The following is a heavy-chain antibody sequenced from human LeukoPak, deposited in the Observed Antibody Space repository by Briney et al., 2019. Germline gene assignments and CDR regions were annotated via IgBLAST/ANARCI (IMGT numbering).Heavy chain of an antibody. CDR3: ARDRGGRVGANYFYY. Sequence: PSETLSLTCTVSGGSISSHYWSWIRQPPGKGLEWIGYIYYSGSTNYNPSLNSPVPISVDTSKNQFSLKLSSVTAADTAVYYCARDRGGRVGANYFYYWGQGTLVTVSS. J-gene: IGHJ4*02. CDR1: GGSISSHY. CDR2: IYYSGST. V-gene: IGHV4-59*11. D-gene: IGHD1-26*01.